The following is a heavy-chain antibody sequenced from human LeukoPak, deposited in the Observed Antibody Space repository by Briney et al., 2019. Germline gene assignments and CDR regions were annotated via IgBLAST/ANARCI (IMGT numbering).Heavy chain of an antibody. CDR1: GYTFTSYA. CDR2: IIPIFGTA. Sequence: SVKVSCKASGYTFTSYAISWVRQAPGQGLEWMGGIIPIFGTANYAQKFQGRVTITADESTSTAYMELSSLRSEDTAVYYCARRGSPSTLNPYYYYGMDVWGQGTTVTVSS. CDR3: ARRGSPSTLNPYYYYGMDV. J-gene: IGHJ6*02. D-gene: IGHD5/OR15-5a*01. V-gene: IGHV1-69*13.